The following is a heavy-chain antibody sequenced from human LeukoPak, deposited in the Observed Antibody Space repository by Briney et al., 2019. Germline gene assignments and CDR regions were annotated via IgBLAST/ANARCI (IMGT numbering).Heavy chain of an antibody. Sequence: GRSLRLSCAASGFTLSSYAMHWVRQAPGKGLEWVAVISYDGSNKYYADSVKGRFTISRDNSKNTLYLQMNSLRAEDTAVYYCARDLTADILTGYYRNWFDPWGQGTLVTVSS. D-gene: IGHD3-9*01. CDR2: ISYDGSNK. CDR3: ARDLTADILTGYYRNWFDP. V-gene: IGHV3-30*04. CDR1: GFTLSSYA. J-gene: IGHJ5*02.